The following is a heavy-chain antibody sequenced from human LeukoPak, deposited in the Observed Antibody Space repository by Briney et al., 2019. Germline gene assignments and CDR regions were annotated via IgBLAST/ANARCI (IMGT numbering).Heavy chain of an antibody. J-gene: IGHJ5*02. Sequence: SETLSLTCTVSGASISGYYWSWIRQPPGKGLEWIGYIHYSGNTKYNSSLKSRVTTSVDTSRSQFSLKLSSVTAADTAVYYCARGVGCSGGSCYSVYWLDPWGQGTLVTVSS. CDR3: ARGVGCSGGSCYSVYWLDP. CDR2: IHYSGNT. D-gene: IGHD2-15*01. V-gene: IGHV4-59*01. CDR1: GASISGYY.